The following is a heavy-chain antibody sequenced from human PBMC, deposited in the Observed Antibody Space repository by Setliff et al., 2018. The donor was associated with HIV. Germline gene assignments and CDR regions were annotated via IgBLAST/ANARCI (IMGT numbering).Heavy chain of an antibody. V-gene: IGHV4-59*01. CDR1: GGSISSYY. Sequence: LSLTCTVSGGSISSYYWSWIRQPPGRGLEWIGYIYYFGSTNYNPSLKSRVTISVDTSKNQFSLKLSSVTAADTAVYYCARRGGWQRDYDYYMDVWGKGTTVT. J-gene: IGHJ6*03. CDR3: ARRGGWQRDYDYYMDV. D-gene: IGHD2-15*01. CDR2: IYYFGST.